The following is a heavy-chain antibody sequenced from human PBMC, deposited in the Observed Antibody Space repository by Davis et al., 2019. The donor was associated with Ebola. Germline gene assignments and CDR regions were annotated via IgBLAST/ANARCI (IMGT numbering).Heavy chain of an antibody. CDR3: VEYSSMYDAFDI. CDR1: GFTFSSYA. Sequence: GESLKISCAASGFTFSSYAMSWVRQAPGKGLEWVSAISGSGGSTYYADSVKGRFTISRDNSKNTLYLQMNSLRAEDTAVYYCVEYSSMYDAFDIWGQGTMVTVSS. J-gene: IGHJ3*02. V-gene: IGHV3-23*01. D-gene: IGHD6-6*01. CDR2: ISGSGGST.